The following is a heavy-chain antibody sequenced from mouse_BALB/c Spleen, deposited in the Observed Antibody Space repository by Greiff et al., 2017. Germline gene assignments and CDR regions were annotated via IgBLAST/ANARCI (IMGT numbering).Heavy chain of an antibody. CDR3: ARGGNYGLDY. D-gene: IGHD2-1*01. J-gene: IGHJ2*01. Sequence: VQLKQSGAELVRPGALVKLSCKASGFNIKDYYMHWVKQRPEQGLEWIGWIDPENGNTIYDPKFQGKASITADTSSNTAYLQLSSLTSEDTAVYYCARGGNYGLDYWGQGTTLTVSS. V-gene: IGHV14-1*02. CDR1: GFNIKDYY. CDR2: IDPENGNT.